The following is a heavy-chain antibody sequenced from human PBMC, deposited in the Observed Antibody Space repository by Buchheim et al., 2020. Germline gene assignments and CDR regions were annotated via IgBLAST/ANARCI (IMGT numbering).Heavy chain of an antibody. CDR2: INHSGST. D-gene: IGHD3-10*01. V-gene: IGHV4-34*01. CDR1: GGSFSGYY. J-gene: IGHJ6*02. CDR3: ARERYYYGSGSYYPYYYYGMDA. Sequence: QVQLQQWGAGLLKPSETLSLTCAVYGGSFSGYYWSWIRQPPGKGLEWIGEINHSGSTNYNPSLKSRVTISVDTSKNQFSLKLSSVTAADTAVYYCARERYYYGSGSYYPYYYYGMDAWGQGTT.